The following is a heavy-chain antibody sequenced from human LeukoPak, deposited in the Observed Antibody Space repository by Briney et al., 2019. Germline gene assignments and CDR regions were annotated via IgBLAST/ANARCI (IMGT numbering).Heavy chain of an antibody. D-gene: IGHD6-19*01. CDR3: ARNWVADSFDF. CDR2: IFYRGST. V-gene: IGHV4-39*01. J-gene: IGHJ3*01. CDR1: GGSISNSTYY. Sequence: SETLSLTCTVPGGSISNSTYYWGWVRQPPGKGLEWIVSIFYRGSTYYTPSLKSRVTISVDTSKNQFSLKLTSVTAADTAMYFCARNWVADSFDFWGQGTMVTVSS.